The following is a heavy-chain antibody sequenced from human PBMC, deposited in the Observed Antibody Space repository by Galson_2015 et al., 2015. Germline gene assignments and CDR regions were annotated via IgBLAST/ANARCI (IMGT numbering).Heavy chain of an antibody. D-gene: IGHD6-19*01. CDR2: ISWNSGKL. CDR3: ARSSGYSSGLVY. Sequence: SLRLSCAASGFTFDDYAMHWVRQAPGKGLEWVSGISWNSGKLGYADSVKGRFTISRDNAKNSLYLQMNSLRAEDTAVYYCARSSGYSSGLVYWGQGTLVTVSS. CDR1: GFTFDDYA. V-gene: IGHV3-9*01. J-gene: IGHJ4*02.